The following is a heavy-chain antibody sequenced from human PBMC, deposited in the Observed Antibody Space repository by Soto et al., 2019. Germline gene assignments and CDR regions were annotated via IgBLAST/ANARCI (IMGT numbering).Heavy chain of an antibody. V-gene: IGHV3-23*01. CDR1: GFNSRVNG. CDR2: LGGADGAT. D-gene: IGHD3-16*02. Sequence: GGSLRLSCEVSGFNSRVNGVSWVRQAPGKGLEWVSTLGGADGATYYADSVKGRFTISRDNSKDTLYLQMNNLRAEDTALYYCAKGGVIATFGGVIVPYYFDSWGQGTPVTVSS. CDR3: AKGGVIATFGGVIVPYYFDS. J-gene: IGHJ4*02.